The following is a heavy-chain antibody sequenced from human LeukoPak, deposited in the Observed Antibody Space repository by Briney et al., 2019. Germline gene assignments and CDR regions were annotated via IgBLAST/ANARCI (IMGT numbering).Heavy chain of an antibody. Sequence: SETLSLTCSVSGYSTSNRSYYWGWIRQPPGKGLEWIGSIYYSRSTYYNPSLKSRVTISVETSKNQFSLKLGSVTAADSAVYYCARTSYSSGWYYGYWGQGTLVTVSS. J-gene: IGHJ4*02. CDR3: ARTSYSSGWYYGY. CDR1: GYSTSNRSYY. V-gene: IGHV4-39*01. D-gene: IGHD6-19*01. CDR2: IYYSRST.